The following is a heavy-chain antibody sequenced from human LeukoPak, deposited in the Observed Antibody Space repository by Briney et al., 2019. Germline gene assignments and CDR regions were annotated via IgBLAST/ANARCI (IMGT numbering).Heavy chain of an antibody. D-gene: IGHD2-8*01. CDR3: ARGTTKWYYFDH. Sequence: GGSLRLSCAASGFTFSSYAMHWVRQAPGKGLEWVAVISYDGSNKYYADSVKGRFTISRDNSKNTLYLQMNSLRAEDTAVYYCARGTTKWYYFDHWGQGTLVTVSS. J-gene: IGHJ4*02. V-gene: IGHV3-30*04. CDR1: GFTFSSYA. CDR2: ISYDGSNK.